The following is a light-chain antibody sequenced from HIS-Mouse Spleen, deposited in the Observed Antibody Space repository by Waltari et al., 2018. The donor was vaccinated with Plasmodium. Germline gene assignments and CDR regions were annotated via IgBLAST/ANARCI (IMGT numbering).Light chain of an antibody. CDR1: QSVSSN. Sequence: EIVMTQSPATLSVSPGARATLSCRASQSVSSNLAWYQQKPGQAPRLLVCGASTRATGIPARFSGSGSGTEFTLTISSMQSEDFAVYYCQQYNNWPPLTFGGGTKVEIK. J-gene: IGKJ4*01. V-gene: IGKV3-15*01. CDR2: GAS. CDR3: QQYNNWPPLT.